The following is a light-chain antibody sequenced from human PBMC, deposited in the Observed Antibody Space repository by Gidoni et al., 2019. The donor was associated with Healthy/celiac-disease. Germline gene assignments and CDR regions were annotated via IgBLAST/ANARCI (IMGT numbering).Light chain of an antibody. V-gene: IGLV3-21*04. CDR3: QVWDSSSDQ. CDR2: YDS. J-gene: IGLJ3*02. CDR1: NIGSKS. Sequence: SYVLTQPPSVSVAPGKTARITCGGNNIGSKSVHWYQQKPGQAPVLVIYYDSDRPSGIPARFSGSNSGNTATLTISRVEAGDEADYYCQVWDSSSDQFGGGTKLTVL.